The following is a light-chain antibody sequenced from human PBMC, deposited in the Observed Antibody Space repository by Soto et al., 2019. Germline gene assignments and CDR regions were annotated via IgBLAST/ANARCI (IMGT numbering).Light chain of an antibody. V-gene: IGKV3-20*01. J-gene: IGKJ1*01. CDR1: QSVSSSY. CDR2: GAS. Sequence: EIVLTQSPGTLSLSPGERATLSCRASQSVSSSYLAWYQQKPGQAPRLLIYGASSRATGIPDRFSGSGSATDCTLTISRLEPEDFAVYYCQQYGSSPWTFGQGTKVEIK. CDR3: QQYGSSPWT.